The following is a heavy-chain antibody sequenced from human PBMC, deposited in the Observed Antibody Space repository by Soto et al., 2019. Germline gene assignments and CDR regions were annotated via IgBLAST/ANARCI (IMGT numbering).Heavy chain of an antibody. J-gene: IGHJ4*02. D-gene: IGHD2-2*01. CDR1: GFSFSDYY. V-gene: IGHV3-72*01. CDR3: ARGHSSFDY. CDR2: IRNKANSYTT. Sequence: GGSLRLSCVASGFSFSDYYMDWVRQAPGKGLEWVGRIRNKANSYTTEYAASVTGRFTISRDASKNSLYLQMNSLETEDTAVYYCARGHSSFDYWGQGTLVTVSS.